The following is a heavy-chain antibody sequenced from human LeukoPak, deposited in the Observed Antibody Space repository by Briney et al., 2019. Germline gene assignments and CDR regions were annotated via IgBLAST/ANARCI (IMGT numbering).Heavy chain of an antibody. CDR3: ARDIGRDSSPIPSDY. J-gene: IGHJ4*02. Sequence: GSLRLSCAASGFTFNSYSMNWVRQAPGKGLEWVSSISSSSSYIYYADSVKGRFTISRDNAKNSLYLQMNSLRAEDTAVYYCARDIGRDSSPIPSDYWGQGTLVTVSS. V-gene: IGHV3-21*01. D-gene: IGHD6-13*01. CDR1: GFTFNSYS. CDR2: ISSSSSYI.